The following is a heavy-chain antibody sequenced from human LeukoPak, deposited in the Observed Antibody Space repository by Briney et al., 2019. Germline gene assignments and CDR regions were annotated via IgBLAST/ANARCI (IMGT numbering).Heavy chain of an antibody. V-gene: IGHV4-4*08. J-gene: IGHJ4*02. D-gene: IGHD6-13*01. CDR3: AREIAAAGMPY. CDR1: GGSISSYY. CDR2: IYTSGST. Sequence: SETLSLTCTVSGGSISSYYWSWIRQPPGKGLEWIGYIYTSGSTNYNPSLKSRVTMSVDTSKNQFSLKLSSVTAADTAVYYCAREIAAAGMPYWGQGTLVTVSS.